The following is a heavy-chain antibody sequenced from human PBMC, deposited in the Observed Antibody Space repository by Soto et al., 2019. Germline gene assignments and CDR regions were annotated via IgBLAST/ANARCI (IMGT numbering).Heavy chain of an antibody. CDR2: ISSSSSYI. J-gene: IGHJ4*02. CDR3: ARAVAAAGSYFDY. CDR1: GFTFSGYS. Sequence: GGSLRLSCAASGFTFSGYSMNWVRQAPGKGLEWVSSISSSSSYIYYADSVKGRFTISRDNAKNSLYLQMNSLRAEDTAVYYCARAVAAAGSYFDYWGQGTLVTVSS. V-gene: IGHV3-21*01. D-gene: IGHD6-13*01.